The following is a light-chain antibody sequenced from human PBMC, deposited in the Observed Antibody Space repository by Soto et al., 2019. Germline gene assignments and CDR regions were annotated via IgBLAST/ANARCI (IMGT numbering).Light chain of an antibody. J-gene: IGKJ4*01. V-gene: IGKV1-5*03. CDR3: QQYNSYSIT. CDR1: QNINSW. Sequence: DIPMTQSPSTLSTSVGDRVTITCRASQNINSWLAWFQQKPGKAPKLLIYKASNLESGVPSRFSGSGAGTEYTLTISSLQPDDFGTYYCQQYNSYSITFGGGTTVEIK. CDR2: KAS.